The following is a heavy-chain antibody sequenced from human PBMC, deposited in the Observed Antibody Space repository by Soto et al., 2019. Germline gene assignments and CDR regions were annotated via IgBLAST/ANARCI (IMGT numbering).Heavy chain of an antibody. D-gene: IGHD6-13*01. CDR1: GYDFTAYD. CDR3: GRGPSPRAPAGGTPYYFAMDV. Sequence: ASVKVSCKASGYDFTAYDINWVRQASGQGLEWMGWMNPINGATGSARRFQGRVSMTRNTATGTAYLELTSLRSDDSAVYYCGRGPSPRAPAGGTPYYFAMDVWGQGTTLTV. V-gene: IGHV1-8*02. CDR2: MNPINGAT. J-gene: IGHJ6*02.